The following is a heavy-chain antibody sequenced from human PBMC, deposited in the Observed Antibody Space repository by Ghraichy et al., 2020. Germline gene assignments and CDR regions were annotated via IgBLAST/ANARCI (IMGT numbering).Heavy chain of an antibody. CDR3: AREEGIQLNLNYYYYGMDV. CDR2: IIPIFGTA. Sequence: SVKVSCKASGGTFSSYAISWVRQAPGQGLEWMGGIIPIFGTANYAQKFQGRVTITADESTSTAYMELSSLRSEDTAVYYCAREEGIQLNLNYYYYGMDVWGQGTTVTVSS. J-gene: IGHJ6*02. D-gene: IGHD5-18*01. CDR1: GGTFSSYA. V-gene: IGHV1-69*13.